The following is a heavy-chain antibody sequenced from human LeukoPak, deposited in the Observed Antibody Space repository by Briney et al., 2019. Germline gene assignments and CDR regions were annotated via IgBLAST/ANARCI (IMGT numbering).Heavy chain of an antibody. J-gene: IGHJ4*02. CDR2: ISSSSTYT. V-gene: IGHV3-11*05. Sequence: GGSLRLSCAASGFTFSDYYMTWIRQAPGKGLEWASYISSSSTYTNYADSVKGRFTISRDNAKNSLYLQMNSLRAEDTAVYYCARVSESSGWFDYWGQGTLVTVSS. D-gene: IGHD6-19*01. CDR1: GFTFSDYY. CDR3: ARVSESSGWFDY.